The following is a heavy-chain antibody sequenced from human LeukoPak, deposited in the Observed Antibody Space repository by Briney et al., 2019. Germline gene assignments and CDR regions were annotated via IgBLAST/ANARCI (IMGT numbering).Heavy chain of an antibody. V-gene: IGHV3-7*01. CDR2: IKPDGSKQ. CDR3: ARDSAISSGGSDY. J-gene: IGHJ4*02. D-gene: IGHD2-15*01. CDR1: GFTVSSNY. Sequence: GGSLRLSCAASGFTVSSNYMSWVRQAPGKGLEWVANIKPDGSKQYYVDSVKGRFTISRDNAKSSLYLQMNSLRAEDTALYYCARDSAISSGGSDYWGQGTLVTVSS.